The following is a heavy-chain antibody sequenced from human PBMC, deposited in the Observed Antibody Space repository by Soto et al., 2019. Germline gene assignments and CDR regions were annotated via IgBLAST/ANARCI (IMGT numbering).Heavy chain of an antibody. J-gene: IGHJ3*02. CDR1: GYTFTSYY. Sequence: RASVKVSCKASGYTFTSYYMHWVRQAPGQGLEWMGIINPSGGSTSYAQKFQGRVTMTRDTSTSTVYMELSSLRSEDTAVYYCARDSNSYYDSSGYYAFDIWGQGAMVTVSS. CDR2: INPSGGST. V-gene: IGHV1-46*01. D-gene: IGHD3-22*01. CDR3: ARDSNSYYDSSGYYAFDI.